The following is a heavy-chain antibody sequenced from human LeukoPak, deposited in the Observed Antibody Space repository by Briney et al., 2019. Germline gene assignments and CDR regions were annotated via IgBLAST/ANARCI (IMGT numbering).Heavy chain of an antibody. Sequence: PGGSLRLSCAASGFTFSSYAMSWVRQAPGKGLEWVSAISGSGGSTYYADSVKGRFTISRDNSKNTLYLQMNSLRAEDTAVYYCAKEGPYGITFGGVIYYFDYWGQGTLVTVSS. V-gene: IGHV3-23*01. D-gene: IGHD3-16*02. CDR1: GFTFSSYA. CDR3: AKEGPYGITFGGVIYYFDY. J-gene: IGHJ4*02. CDR2: ISGSGGST.